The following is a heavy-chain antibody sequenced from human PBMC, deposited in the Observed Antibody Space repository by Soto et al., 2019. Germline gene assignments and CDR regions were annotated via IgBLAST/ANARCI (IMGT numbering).Heavy chain of an antibody. D-gene: IGHD4-17*01. CDR1: GYTFTSHD. J-gene: IGHJ4*02. Sequence: QVQLVQSGAEVKKSGASVKVSCKASGYTFTSHDINWVRQATGQGLEWMGWMNTNSGNTGYAKKFQGRVTMTRDTSLSTAYMELSSLRSEETGVYYCARWDYGDYARFDYWGQGTLVTVSS. V-gene: IGHV1-8*01. CDR3: ARWDYGDYARFDY. CDR2: MNTNSGNT.